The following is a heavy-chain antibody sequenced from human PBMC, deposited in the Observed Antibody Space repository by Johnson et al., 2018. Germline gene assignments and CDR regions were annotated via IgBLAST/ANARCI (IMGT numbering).Heavy chain of an antibody. V-gene: IGHV3-30*04. D-gene: IGHD3-10*01. J-gene: IGHJ5*01. CDR1: GFTFSSYA. Sequence: QVQLVESGGGVVQPGRSLGLSCAASGFTFSSYAMHWVRPAPVQGLEWVAVISNTGTKKYYADSVKGRFTISRDNSKNTLYLQMNRQRAEDTAVYYCGRERLSGTSNWFDPWGQGTLVTVSS. CDR3: GRERLSGTSNWFDP. CDR2: ISNTGTKK.